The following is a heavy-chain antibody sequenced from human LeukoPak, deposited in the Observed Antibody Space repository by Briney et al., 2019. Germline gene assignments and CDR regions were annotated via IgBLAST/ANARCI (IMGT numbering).Heavy chain of an antibody. CDR1: GFTFSSYS. D-gene: IGHD3-22*01. V-gene: IGHV3-48*04. CDR3: AREGGRGVVADSFYFDS. Sequence: GGSLRLSCAASGFTFSSYSMNWVRQAPGKGLEWVSYISSSGSTIYYADSVKGRFSISRDNAKTSLYLQMNSLRAEDTAIYYCAREGGRGVVADSFYFDSWGQGTLVTVSS. CDR2: ISSSGSTI. J-gene: IGHJ4*02.